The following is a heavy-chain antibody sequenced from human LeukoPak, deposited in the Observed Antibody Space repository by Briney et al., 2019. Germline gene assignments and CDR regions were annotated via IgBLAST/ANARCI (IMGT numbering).Heavy chain of an antibody. CDR2: INPNRCGT. CDR1: GYPFTCYY. V-gene: IGHV1-2*02. CDR3: ARDIVGVVAQNWFDP. J-gene: IGHJ5*02. D-gene: IGHD2-15*01. Sequence: ASVEASFQAPGYPFTCYYMQWARPAPGQGLGWMGWINPNRCGTNYTQKVQGRATITRDRSVSTASLEVSRQSSDHGAVSFCARDIVGVVAQNWFDPGRQGTLVTVP.